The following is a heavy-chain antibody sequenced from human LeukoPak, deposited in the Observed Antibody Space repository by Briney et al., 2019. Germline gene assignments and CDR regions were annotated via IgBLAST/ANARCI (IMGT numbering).Heavy chain of an antibody. D-gene: IGHD6-13*01. J-gene: IGHJ5*02. Sequence: GGSLRLSCAASGFTFSDYYMSWIRQAPGKGLEWVSYISSSGSTIYYADSVKGRFTISRDNAKNSLYLQMNSLRSDDTAVYYCARSYVAAAGTAPWFDPWGQGTLVTVSS. CDR2: ISSSGSTI. CDR1: GFTFSDYY. V-gene: IGHV3-11*01. CDR3: ARSYVAAAGTAPWFDP.